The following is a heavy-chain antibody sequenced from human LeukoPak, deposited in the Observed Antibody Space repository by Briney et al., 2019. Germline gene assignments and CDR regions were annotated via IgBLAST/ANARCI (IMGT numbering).Heavy chain of an antibody. J-gene: IGHJ4*02. Sequence: GSLRLSCAASGFTFKNNWMKWVPQAPGKGLEWVVNIKEDGSEEYYVDSVKGRFTISRDNAKNSVYLQMNGLRAEDTAVYYCARDGPTAFFDYWGQGTLVTVSS. CDR1: GFTFKNNW. CDR3: ARDGPTAFFDY. D-gene: IGHD5-18*01. CDR2: IKEDGSEE. V-gene: IGHV3-7*01.